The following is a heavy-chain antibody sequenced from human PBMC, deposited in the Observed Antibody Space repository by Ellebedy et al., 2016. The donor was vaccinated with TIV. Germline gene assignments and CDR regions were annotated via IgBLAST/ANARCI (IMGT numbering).Heavy chain of an antibody. CDR1: GFTFSSSA. CDR2: FSDST. J-gene: IGHJ4*02. D-gene: IGHD3-22*01. V-gene: IGHV3-23*01. Sequence: PGGSLRLSCAASGFTFSSSAMSWVRQAPGKGLEWVSHFSDSTYYADSVEGRFIISRDNSKKTLYLQMNSLRAEDTAVYYCAKGRGGGSDTSAPRYYFDYWGLGTLVTVSS. CDR3: AKGRGGGSDTSAPRYYFDY.